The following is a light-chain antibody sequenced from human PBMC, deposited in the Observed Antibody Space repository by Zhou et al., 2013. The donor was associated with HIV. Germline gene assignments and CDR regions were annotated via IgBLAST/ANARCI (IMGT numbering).Light chain of an antibody. V-gene: IGKV1-39*01. CDR2: AAS. CDR1: QGISSY. J-gene: IGKJ2*01. Sequence: DIQMTQSPSSLSASVGDKVTVTCRASQGISSYLNWYQQKPGKAPKLLIYAASTLQSGVPSRFSATGFGTDFTLTIGSLQPEDSASYYCQQSYSTPYTFGQGTKLEIK. CDR3: QQSYSTPYT.